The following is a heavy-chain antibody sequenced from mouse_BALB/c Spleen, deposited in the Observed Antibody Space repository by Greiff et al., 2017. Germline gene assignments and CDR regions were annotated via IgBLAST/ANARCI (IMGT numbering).Heavy chain of an antibody. V-gene: IGHV14-3*02. Sequence: EVKLLESGAELVKPGASVKLSCTASGFNIKDTYMHWVKQRPEQGLEWIGRIDPANGNTKYDPKFQGKATITADTSSNTAYLQLSSLTSEDTAVYYCARSGYGSSYDYAMDYWGQGTSVTVSA. CDR3: ARSGYGSSYDYAMDY. CDR1: GFNIKDTY. CDR2: IDPANGNT. J-gene: IGHJ4*01. D-gene: IGHD1-1*01.